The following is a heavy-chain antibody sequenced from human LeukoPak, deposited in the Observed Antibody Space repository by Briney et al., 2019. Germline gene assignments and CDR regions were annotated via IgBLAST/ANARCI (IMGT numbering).Heavy chain of an antibody. V-gene: IGHV4-34*01. Sequence: PSETLSLTCAVYGGSFSGYHWNWIRQPPGKGLEWIGEVNHSGYTNYNPSLKSRVTISVDTSKNQFSLKLSSVTAADTAVYYCGRGARRYYYDRRTPYYMDVWGNGTTVTVSS. D-gene: IGHD3-22*01. CDR3: GRGARRYYYDRRTPYYMDV. CDR1: GGSFSGYH. J-gene: IGHJ6*03. CDR2: VNHSGYT.